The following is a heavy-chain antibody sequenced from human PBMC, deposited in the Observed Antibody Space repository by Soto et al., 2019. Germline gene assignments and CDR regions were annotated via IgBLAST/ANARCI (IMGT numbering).Heavy chain of an antibody. CDR2: IKSKTDGGTT. Sequence: EVQLVESGGGLVKPGGSLRLSCAASGFTFSNAWMSWVRQAPGKGLEWVGRIKSKTDGGTTDYAAPVKGRFTISRDDSKNTLYLQMNSVKTEDTAVYYCTTVDLEDFWSGSGAFDIWGQGTMVTVSS. CDR1: GFTFSNAW. V-gene: IGHV3-15*01. CDR3: TTVDLEDFWSGSGAFDI. J-gene: IGHJ3*02. D-gene: IGHD3-3*01.